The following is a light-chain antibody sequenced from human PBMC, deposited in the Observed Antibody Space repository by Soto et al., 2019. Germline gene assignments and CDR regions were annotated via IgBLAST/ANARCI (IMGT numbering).Light chain of an antibody. J-gene: IGKJ1*01. V-gene: IGKV3-20*01. Sequence: EIVLTQSPGTLYLSPGERATPSCRASQSVTSNYLAWYQQKPGQAPGLRIYDTSTRASGVPDRFSGSGSGTEFTLTIGRLEPEDFAVYYCQQYGTSPQTFGQGTKVDIK. CDR3: QQYGTSPQT. CDR1: QSVTSNY. CDR2: DTS.